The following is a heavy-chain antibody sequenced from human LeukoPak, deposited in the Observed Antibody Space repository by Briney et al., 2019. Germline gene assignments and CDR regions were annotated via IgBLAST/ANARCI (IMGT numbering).Heavy chain of an antibody. CDR2: IIPILDIA. CDR3: ARGGVGATVTFDY. CDR1: GGTFSSYA. D-gene: IGHD4-17*01. Sequence: ASVKVSCKASGGTFSSYAISWVRQAPGQGLERMGRIIPILDIANYAQKFQGRVTITADKSTSTAYMELSSLRSEDTAVYYCARGGVGATVTFDYWGQGTLVTVSS. V-gene: IGHV1-69*04. J-gene: IGHJ4*02.